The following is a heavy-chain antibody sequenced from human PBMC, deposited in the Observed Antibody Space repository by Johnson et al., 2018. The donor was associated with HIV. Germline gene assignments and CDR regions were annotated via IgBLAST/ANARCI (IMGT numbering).Heavy chain of an antibody. Sequence: VQLVESGGGLVQPGRSLRLSCAASGLTFRSYGMHWVRQAPGKGLEWVAFIRYDGSNKYYADSVKGRFTISRDNSKNTLYLQMNSLRAEDTAVYYCAKDRATTQYAFDIWGQGTMVTVSS. D-gene: IGHD1-1*01. CDR3: AKDRATTQYAFDI. V-gene: IGHV3-30*02. CDR2: IRYDGSNK. CDR1: GLTFRSYG. J-gene: IGHJ3*02.